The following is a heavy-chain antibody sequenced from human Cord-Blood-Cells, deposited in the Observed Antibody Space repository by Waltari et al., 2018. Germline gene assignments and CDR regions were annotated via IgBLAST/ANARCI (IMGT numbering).Heavy chain of an antibody. V-gene: IGHV4-34*01. CDR1: GGSFSGYY. CDR2: INHSGST. Sequence: QVQLQQWGAGLLKPSETLSITCAVYGGSFSGYYWSWIRQPPGKGLEWIGEINHSGSTNYNPSLKSRVTISVDTSKNQFSLKLSSVTAADTAVYYCARNYDFWSGYVYYWVQGTLVTVSS. D-gene: IGHD3-3*01. CDR3: ARNYDFWSGYVYY. J-gene: IGHJ4*02.